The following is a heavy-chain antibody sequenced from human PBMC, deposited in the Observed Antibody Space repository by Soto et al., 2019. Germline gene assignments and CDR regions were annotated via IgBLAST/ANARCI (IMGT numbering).Heavy chain of an antibody. V-gene: IGHV1-3*05. CDR2: INAGNGNT. Sequence: QVQLVQSGAEEKKPGASVKVSCKASGYTFTGYAMHWVRQAPGQRLEWMGWINAGNGNTKYSQKFQGRVTITRDTSASTAYMELSRLRSEDTAVYYCARAVAVAAAFDYGGQGTLVTVSS. J-gene: IGHJ4*02. D-gene: IGHD6-19*01. CDR3: ARAVAVAAAFDY. CDR1: GYTFTGYA.